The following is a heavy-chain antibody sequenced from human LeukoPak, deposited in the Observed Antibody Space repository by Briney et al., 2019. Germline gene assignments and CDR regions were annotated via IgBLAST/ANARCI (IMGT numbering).Heavy chain of an antibody. Sequence: PSETLSLTCAVYGGSFSGYYWSWIRQPPGKGLEWIGGIYSSGSTYYNPSLKSRVTISVDTSKNQFSLKLSSVTAADTAVYYCARIVVADLGQGTLVTVSS. V-gene: IGHV4-34*01. CDR2: IYSSGST. D-gene: IGHD3-22*01. CDR3: ARIVVAD. J-gene: IGHJ4*02. CDR1: GGSFSGYY.